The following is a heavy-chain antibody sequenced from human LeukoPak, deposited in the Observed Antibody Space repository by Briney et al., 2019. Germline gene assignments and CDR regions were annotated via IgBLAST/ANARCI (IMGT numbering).Heavy chain of an antibody. CDR2: ISSSGSTI. D-gene: IGHD3-10*02. CDR1: GFTFSSYE. Sequence: GGSLRLSCAASGFTFSSYEMNWVRQAPGKGLEWVSYISSSGSTIYYADSVKGQFTISRDNAKSSLYLQMNSLRAEDTDVYYCAELGITMIGGVWGKGTTVTISS. J-gene: IGHJ6*04. CDR3: AELGITMIGGV. V-gene: IGHV3-48*03.